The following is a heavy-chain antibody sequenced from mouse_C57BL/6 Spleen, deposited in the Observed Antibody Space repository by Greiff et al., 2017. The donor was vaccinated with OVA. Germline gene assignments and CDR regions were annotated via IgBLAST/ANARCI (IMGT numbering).Heavy chain of an antibody. V-gene: IGHV14-4*01. J-gene: IGHJ3*01. CDR2: IDPENGDT. CDR1: GFNIKDDY. Sequence: VQLQQSGAELVRPGASVKLSCTASGFNIKDDYMHWVKQRPEQGLEWIGWIDPENGDTEYASKFQGKASITADTSSNTAYLQLSSLTSEDTAVYYCTQHYGSSSWFAYWGQGTLVTVSA. CDR3: TQHYGSSSWFAY. D-gene: IGHD1-1*01.